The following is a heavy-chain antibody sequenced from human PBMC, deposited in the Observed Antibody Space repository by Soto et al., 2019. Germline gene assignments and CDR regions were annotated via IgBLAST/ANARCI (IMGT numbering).Heavy chain of an antibody. J-gene: IGHJ5*02. CDR3: ARVSRITIFGGGWFDP. CDR1: GGSFSGYS. D-gene: IGHD3-3*01. V-gene: IGHV4-34*01. CDR2: TDDRGRP. Sequence: SETLSLTCAVYGGSFSGYSWSWIRQPPGQGLAWIGETDDRGRPNYNPSLKSRVTISVDTSKSQFFLNLSSVTAADTAVYYCARVSRITIFGGGWFDPWGQGTLVTVSS.